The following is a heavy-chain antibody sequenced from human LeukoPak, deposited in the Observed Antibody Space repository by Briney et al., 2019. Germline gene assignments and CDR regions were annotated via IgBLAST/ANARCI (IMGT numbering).Heavy chain of an antibody. V-gene: IGHV1-2*02. Sequence: GASVKVSCKASGYTFTGYYMHWVRQAPGQGLEWMGWINPNSGGTNYAQKFQGRVTMTRDTSISTAYMELSRLRSDDTAVYYCARDSGYSYGYGWFDPWGQGTLVTVSS. J-gene: IGHJ5*02. CDR3: ARDSGYSYGYGWFDP. D-gene: IGHD5-18*01. CDR2: INPNSGGT. CDR1: GYTFTGYY.